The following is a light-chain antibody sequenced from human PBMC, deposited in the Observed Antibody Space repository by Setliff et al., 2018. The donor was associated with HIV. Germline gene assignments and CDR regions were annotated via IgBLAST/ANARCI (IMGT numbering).Light chain of an antibody. CDR1: SSDVGTYNF. V-gene: IGLV2-14*03. CDR2: DVS. J-gene: IGLJ1*01. Sequence: QSALTQPASVSGSPGQSISISCTGTSSDVGTYNFVSWYQQHPGKAPKLMIYDVSHRPSGVSNRFSGSKSGNTASLTISGLRAEDEAHYYCCSYTSSTPLYVFATGTKVTVL. CDR3: CSYTSSTPLYV.